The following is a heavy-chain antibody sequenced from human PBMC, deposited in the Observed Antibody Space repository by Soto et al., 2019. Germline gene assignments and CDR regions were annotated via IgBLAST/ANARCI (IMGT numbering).Heavy chain of an antibody. D-gene: IGHD6-13*01. J-gene: IGHJ6*02. V-gene: IGHV1-18*01. CDR1: GYTFTSYG. CDR3: ARDGIAAAGTRSRNMDV. Sequence: QVQLVQSGAEVKKPGASVKVSCKASGYTFTSYGISWVRQAPGQGLEWMGWISAYNGNTNYAQKLQGRVTMTTDTSKSTAYMELMSLRSDDTAVYYCARDGIAAAGTRSRNMDVWGQGTTVTVSS. CDR2: ISAYNGNT.